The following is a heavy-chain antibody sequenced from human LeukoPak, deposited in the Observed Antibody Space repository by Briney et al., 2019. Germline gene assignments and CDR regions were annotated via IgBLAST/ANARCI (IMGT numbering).Heavy chain of an antibody. CDR3: ARGRADRGYCSGGSCPFDY. Sequence: SETLSLTCTVSGGSVNSSSYFWGLIRQPPGKGLEWIGSIYHSGSTYYNPSLKSRVTISVDRSKNQFSLKLSSVTAAGTAVYYCARGRADRGYCSGGSCPFDYWGQGTLVTVSS. D-gene: IGHD2-15*01. CDR2: IYHSGST. CDR1: GGSVNSSSYF. J-gene: IGHJ4*02. V-gene: IGHV4-39*07.